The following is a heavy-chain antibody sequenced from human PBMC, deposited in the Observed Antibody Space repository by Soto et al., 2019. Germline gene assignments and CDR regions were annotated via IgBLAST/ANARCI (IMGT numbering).Heavy chain of an antibody. V-gene: IGHV1-3*01. CDR1: GYTFTSYA. CDR3: ARVWVGATGNWFDP. J-gene: IGHJ5*02. CDR2: XNXXXGXT. Sequence: GASVKVSCKASGYTFTSYAMHLVRQAPGQTLEWMXWXNXXXGXTXXXQXXQXRVTMTTDTSTSTAYMELRSLRSDDTAVYYCARVWVGATGNWFDPWGQGTLVTVSS. D-gene: IGHD1-26*01.